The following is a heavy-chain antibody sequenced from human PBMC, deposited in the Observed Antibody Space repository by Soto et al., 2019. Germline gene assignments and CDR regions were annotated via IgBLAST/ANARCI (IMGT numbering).Heavy chain of an antibody. Sequence: GGSLRLSCAASGFTFSSYAMSWVRQAPGKGLEWVSAFRGDGTGAHYADSVKGRFTISRDNSKNTLYLHMNSLRAEDTAVYYCAKLPEYDILTGYLIYFDYWGQGALVTVAS. V-gene: IGHV3-23*01. CDR2: FRGDGTGA. CDR3: AKLPEYDILTGYLIYFDY. D-gene: IGHD3-9*01. J-gene: IGHJ4*02. CDR1: GFTFSSYA.